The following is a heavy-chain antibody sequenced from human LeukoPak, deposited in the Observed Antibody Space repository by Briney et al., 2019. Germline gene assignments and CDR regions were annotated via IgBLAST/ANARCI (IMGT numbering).Heavy chain of an antibody. CDR1: GGSISSGGHY. CDR2: IYYSGST. V-gene: IGHV4-31*03. J-gene: IGHJ4*02. Sequence: SQTLSLTCTVSGGSISSGGHYWSWIRQHPGKGLEWIGCIYYSGSTYYNPSLKSRVTISVDTSKNQFSLKLSSVTAADTAVYYCARAPYYYDGPSPYYFDYWGQGTLVTVSS. CDR3: ARAPYYYDGPSPYYFDY. D-gene: IGHD3-22*01.